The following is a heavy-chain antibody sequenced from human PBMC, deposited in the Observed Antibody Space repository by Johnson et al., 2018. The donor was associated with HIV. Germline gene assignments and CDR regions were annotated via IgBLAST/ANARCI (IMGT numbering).Heavy chain of an antibody. CDR2: IGTAGDT. Sequence: VQLVESGGSLVQPGGSLRLSCAASGFTFSSYDMHWVRQATGKGLEWVSAIGTAGDTYYPGSVKGRFTISRDNSKNTLYLQMNSLRAEDTAVYYCARGGYRSGWFHDAFDIWGQGTMVTVSS. V-gene: IGHV3-13*01. J-gene: IGHJ3*02. CDR3: ARGGYRSGWFHDAFDI. CDR1: GFTFSSYD. D-gene: IGHD6-19*01.